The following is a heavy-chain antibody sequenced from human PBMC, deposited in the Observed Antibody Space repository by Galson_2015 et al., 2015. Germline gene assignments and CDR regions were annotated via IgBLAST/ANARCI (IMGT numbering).Heavy chain of an antibody. J-gene: IGHJ5*02. Sequence: SLRLSCAASGFTFSSYRMNWVRQAPGKGLEWVSYISSSSSSIYYADSVKGRFTISRDNAKNSLYLQMNSLRVEDTAVYYCTRDLGSGSHSSWGQGTLVTVSS. D-gene: IGHD1-26*01. V-gene: IGHV3-48*01. CDR3: TRDLGSGSHSS. CDR1: GFTFSSYR. CDR2: ISSSSSSI.